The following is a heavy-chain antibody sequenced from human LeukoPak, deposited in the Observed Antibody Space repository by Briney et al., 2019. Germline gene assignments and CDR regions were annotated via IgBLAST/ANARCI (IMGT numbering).Heavy chain of an antibody. CDR3: ARWMATVTTPDY. CDR1: GYTFNAVN. D-gene: IGHD4-11*01. Sequence: ASVTVSCKASGYTFNAVNLHWVRQAPGQGLEWMGWINPNSGGTNYAQKFQGRVTMTRDTSISTAYMELSRLRSDDTAVYYCARWMATVTTPDYWGQGTLVTVSS. CDR2: INPNSGGT. J-gene: IGHJ4*02. V-gene: IGHV1-2*02.